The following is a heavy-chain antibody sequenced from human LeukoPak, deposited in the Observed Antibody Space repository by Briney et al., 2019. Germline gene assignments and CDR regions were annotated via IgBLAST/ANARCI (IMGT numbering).Heavy chain of an antibody. CDR3: ARRNTGNSFDC. J-gene: IGHJ4*02. V-gene: IGHV3-23*01. Sequence: GGSLRLSCAASGFTFSSYVMRWVRQAPGKGLEWVLSISESGGGTYYADSVKGRFTVSRDNSKNTLYLQMSSLRVEDTAVYYCARRNTGNSFDCWGQGVLVTVSS. CDR2: ISESGGGT. CDR1: GFTFSSYV. D-gene: IGHD3-10*01.